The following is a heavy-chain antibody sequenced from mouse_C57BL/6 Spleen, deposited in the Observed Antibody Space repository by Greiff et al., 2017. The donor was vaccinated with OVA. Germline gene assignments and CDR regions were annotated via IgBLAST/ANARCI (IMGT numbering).Heavy chain of an antibody. V-gene: IGHV5-4*01. J-gene: IGHJ2*01. CDR3: AREGELGYYFDY. D-gene: IGHD4-1*01. CDR2: ISDGGSYT. CDR1: GFTFSSYA. Sequence: DVKLVESGGGLVKPGGSLKLSCAASGFTFSSYAMSWVRQPPEKRLEWVATISDGGSYTYSPDNVKGRFTISRDNAKNNLYLQMSQLKSEDTAMYYCAREGELGYYFDYWGQGTTLTVSS.